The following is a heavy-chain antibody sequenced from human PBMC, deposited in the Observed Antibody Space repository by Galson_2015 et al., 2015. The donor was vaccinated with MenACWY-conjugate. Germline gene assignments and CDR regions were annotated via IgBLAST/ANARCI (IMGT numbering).Heavy chain of an antibody. V-gene: IGHV3-15*01. Sequence: SLRLSCAGSAFTFSNAYMSWVRQAPGKGLEWVGRIKSQTDGGKIDCAAPVKGRFTISRDDSKNTLYLQMNSLKIEDTAVYYCTTHKPDSWGGLLFHFYMDVWGKGTTVTVSS. CDR2: IKSQTDGGKI. J-gene: IGHJ6*03. CDR1: AFTFSNAY. CDR3: TTHKPDSWGGLLFHFYMDV. D-gene: IGHD2-21*01.